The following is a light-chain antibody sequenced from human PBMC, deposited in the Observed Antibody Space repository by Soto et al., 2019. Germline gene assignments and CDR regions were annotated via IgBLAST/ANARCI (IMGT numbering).Light chain of an antibody. CDR1: SSNIGAGYD. CDR2: GNS. V-gene: IGLV1-40*01. J-gene: IGLJ2*01. Sequence: QAVLTQPPSVSGAPGHRVTISCTGSSSNIGAGYDVHWYQQLPGTAPKLLIYGNSNRPSGVPDRFSGSKSGTSASLAITGLQAEDEADYYCQSYDSSLSGSNVFGGGTKLTVL. CDR3: QSYDSSLSGSNV.